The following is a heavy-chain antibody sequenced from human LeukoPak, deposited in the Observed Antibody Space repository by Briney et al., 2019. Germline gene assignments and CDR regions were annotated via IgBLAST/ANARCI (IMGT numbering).Heavy chain of an antibody. J-gene: IGHJ1*01. CDR2: INPSDGST. V-gene: IGHV1-46*04. Sequence: ASVTVSCKASGYTFTSYYMHWGRQAPGQGLEWMGIINPSDGSTSYAQKLQGRVTMTRDTSTSTVYMEPSSLRSEHTSVYYCARAYGPGNYYHREYWPQGTLVTVPS. CDR3: ARAYGPGNYYHREY. CDR1: GYTFTSYY. D-gene: IGHD3-10*01.